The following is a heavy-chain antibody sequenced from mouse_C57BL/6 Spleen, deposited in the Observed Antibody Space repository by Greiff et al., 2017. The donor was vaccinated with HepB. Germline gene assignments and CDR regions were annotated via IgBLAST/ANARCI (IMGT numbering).Heavy chain of an antibody. J-gene: IGHJ2*01. CDR1: GYTFTSYW. CDR3: ARVMEGSSGYFDY. CDR2: IDPSDSYT. Sequence: QVQLQQPGAELVKPGASVKLSCKASGYTFTSYWMQWVKQRPGQGLEWIGEIDPSDSYTNYNQKFKGKATLTVDTSSSTAYMQLSSLTSEDSAVYYWARVMEGSSGYFDYWGQGTTLTVSS. D-gene: IGHD1-1*01. V-gene: IGHV1-50*01.